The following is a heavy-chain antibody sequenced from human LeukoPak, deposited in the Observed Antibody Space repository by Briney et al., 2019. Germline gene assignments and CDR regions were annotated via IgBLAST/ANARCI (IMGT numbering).Heavy chain of an antibody. CDR1: GFTFSGSW. D-gene: IGHD3-10*01. CDR2: IKGDGIET. Sequence: GGSLRLSCAASGFTFSGSWMHWVRQAPGKGLVWVSRIKGDGIETNYADSVKGRFTVSRDNAKNTLFLQMNSLRAEDTAVYYCAKVSITMVRGAHFDYWGQGTLVTVSS. CDR3: AKVSITMVRGAHFDY. V-gene: IGHV3-74*01. J-gene: IGHJ4*02.